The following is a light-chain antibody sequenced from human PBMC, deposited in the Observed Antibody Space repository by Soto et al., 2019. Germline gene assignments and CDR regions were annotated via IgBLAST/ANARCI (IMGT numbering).Light chain of an antibody. CDR2: KAS. CDR3: QQYNSYKP. Sequence: DSQGTDSTSRRSGSEGARVTITFRASHTISSWLAWYQQKPGKAPKLLIYKASTLKSGVPSRFSGSGSGTEFTLTISSLQPDDFGTYYCQQYNSYKPFGQVTKV. CDR1: HTISSW. J-gene: IGKJ1*01. V-gene: IGKV1-5*03.